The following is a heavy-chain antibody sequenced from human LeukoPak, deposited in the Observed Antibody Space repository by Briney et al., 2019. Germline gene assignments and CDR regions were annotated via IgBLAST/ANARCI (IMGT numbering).Heavy chain of an antibody. CDR2: IYPGDSDT. Sequence: GESLKISCKGSGYRFSAYWIAWVRQMPGKGLEWMGIIYPGDSDTRYSPSFQGQVTISADKYISTAYLQWSSLKASDSAMYYCARTGYSSGWYGGFDIWGQGTKVTVSS. CDR1: GYRFSAYW. D-gene: IGHD6-13*01. CDR3: ARTGYSSGWYGGFDI. V-gene: IGHV5-51*01. J-gene: IGHJ3*02.